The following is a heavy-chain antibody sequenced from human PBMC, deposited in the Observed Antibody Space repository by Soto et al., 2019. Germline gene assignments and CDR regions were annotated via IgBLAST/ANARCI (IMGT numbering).Heavy chain of an antibody. CDR2: IFHSLGA. V-gene: IGHV4-59*01. J-gene: IGHJ4*02. CDR3: VRDLNGSGDY. CDR1: GGSTTSDY. Sequence: PSETLSLTCTVSGGSTTSDYWSWIRQPPGKGLEWLGYIFHSLGAKYNPSLGSRGTISLDTSKNQLSLSLRSVTTADTAIYFCVRDLNGSGDYWGQGTLVTVSS. D-gene: IGHD3-10*01.